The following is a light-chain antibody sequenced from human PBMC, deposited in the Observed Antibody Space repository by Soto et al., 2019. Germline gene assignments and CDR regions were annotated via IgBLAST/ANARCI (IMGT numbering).Light chain of an antibody. CDR2: DVN. V-gene: IGLV2-14*01. J-gene: IGLJ2*01. CDR1: GSDVGGYNY. Sequence: QSVLTQPASVSGSPGQSITISCTGTGSDVGGYNYVSWYQQHPGKAPKLMIYDVNNWPSGVSNRFSGSKSGNTASLTISGLQAEDEADYYCSSYTSSSTYVVFGGGTKLTVL. CDR3: SSYTSSSTYVV.